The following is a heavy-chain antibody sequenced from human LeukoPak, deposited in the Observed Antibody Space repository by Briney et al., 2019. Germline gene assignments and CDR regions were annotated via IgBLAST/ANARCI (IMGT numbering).Heavy chain of an antibody. CDR1: GGSISSSSYY. V-gene: IGHV4-39*01. D-gene: IGHD6-13*01. CDR2: IYYSGST. J-gene: IGHJ5*02. CDR3: VTYSSSWARFDP. Sequence: SETLSLTCTVSGGSISSSSYYWGWIRQPPGKGLEWIGSIYYSGSTYYNPSLKSRVTISVDTSKNQFSLKLSSVTAADTAVYHCVTYSSSWARFDPWGQGTLVTVSS.